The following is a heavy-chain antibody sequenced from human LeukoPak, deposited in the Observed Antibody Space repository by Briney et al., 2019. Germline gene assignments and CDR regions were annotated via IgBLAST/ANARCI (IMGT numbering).Heavy chain of an antibody. D-gene: IGHD3-10*02. CDR1: GGSISSRSYY. CDR3: ARHPLKAYVSDWFDP. J-gene: IGHJ5*02. CDR2: IFYSGST. V-gene: IGHV4-39*01. Sequence: EASETLSLTCTVSGGSISSRSYYWGWLRQPPGKGLEWIASIFYSGSTYHNPSLKSRVTISVDTSKSQFSLKLSSVTAADTAVYFCARHPLKAYVSDWFDPWGQGTLVTVSS.